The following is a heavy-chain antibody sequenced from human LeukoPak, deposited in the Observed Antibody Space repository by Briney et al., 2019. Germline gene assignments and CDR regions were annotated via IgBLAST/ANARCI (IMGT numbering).Heavy chain of an antibody. J-gene: IGHJ3*02. CDR1: GGSISSYY. V-gene: IGHV4-4*07. D-gene: IGHD6-13*01. CDR3: ARAPIAAAASGAFDI. Sequence: SETLSLTCTVSGGSISSYYWSWIRQPAGKGLEWIGRIYTSGSTNYNPSLKSRVTISVDTSKNQFSLKLSSVTAADTAVYYCARAPIAAAASGAFDIWGQGTMVTVSS. CDR2: IYTSGST.